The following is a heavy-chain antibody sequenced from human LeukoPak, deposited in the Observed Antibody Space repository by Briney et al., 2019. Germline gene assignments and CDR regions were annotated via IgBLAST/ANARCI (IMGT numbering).Heavy chain of an antibody. D-gene: IGHD2-2*01. CDR1: GGSINSYY. CDR3: ARSRVVPAAMLDY. Sequence: PSETLSLTCAVSGGSINSYYWSWIRQPPGKGLEYIGYIYYSGSTNYNPSLKSRVTISVDTSKNQFSLKLSSVTAADTAVYYCARSRVVPAAMLDYWGQGTLVTVSS. CDR2: IYYSGST. J-gene: IGHJ4*02. V-gene: IGHV4-59*12.